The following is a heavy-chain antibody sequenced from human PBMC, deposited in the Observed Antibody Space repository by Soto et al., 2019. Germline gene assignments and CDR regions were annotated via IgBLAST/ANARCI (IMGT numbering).Heavy chain of an antibody. CDR3: ETIAAAYGMDV. Sequence: KTSETLSLTCTVSGGSISSYYWSWIRQPPGKGLEWIGYIYYSGSTNYNPSLKSRVTISVDTSKNQFSLKLSSVTAADTAVYYCETIAAAYGMDVWGQGTTVTVYS. CDR1: GGSISSYY. CDR2: IYYSGST. V-gene: IGHV4-59*01. J-gene: IGHJ6*02. D-gene: IGHD6-13*01.